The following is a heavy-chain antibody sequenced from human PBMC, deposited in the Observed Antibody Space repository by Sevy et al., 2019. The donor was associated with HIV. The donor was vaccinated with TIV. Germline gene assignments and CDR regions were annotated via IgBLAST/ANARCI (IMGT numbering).Heavy chain of an antibody. CDR2: ISSSSNDI. V-gene: IGHV3-21*01. Sequence: GGSLRLSCAASGFIFSNYNMNWVRQAPGKGLEWVSLISSSSNDIYYADSVKGRFTISRDNAKNSLYLQMNSLRAEDTAVYYCARKMELLVPDYWGQGTLVTVSS. CDR3: ARKMELLVPDY. CDR1: GFIFSNYN. D-gene: IGHD2-21*02. J-gene: IGHJ4*02.